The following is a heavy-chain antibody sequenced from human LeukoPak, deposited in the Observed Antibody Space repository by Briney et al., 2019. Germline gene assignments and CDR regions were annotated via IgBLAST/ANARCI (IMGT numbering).Heavy chain of an antibody. CDR3: AKETKVGETLYYFDY. CDR1: GFKFNDYA. J-gene: IGHJ4*02. Sequence: GGSLRLFCVASGFKFNDYAMHWVRQAPGKGLEWVSGLSWHSGSIGYADSVKGRFIISRDNAKNSLYLEMNSLRPEDSALYYCAKETKVGETLYYFDYWGRGTLVTVSS. D-gene: IGHD1-26*01. V-gene: IGHV3-9*01. CDR2: LSWHSGSI.